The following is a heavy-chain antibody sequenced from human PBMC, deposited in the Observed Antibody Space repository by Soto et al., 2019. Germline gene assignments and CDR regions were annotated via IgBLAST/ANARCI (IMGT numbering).Heavy chain of an antibody. V-gene: IGHV4-39*01. CDR2: IYYRGNA. Sequence: SETLSLTCSVSDDSINSDKYYWGWIRQPPGKGMEWIGSIYYRGNAYYNPSPQTRVTISLDKSKSQFSLKLNSVTAAVSAVYFCARLEGRATISYYFDFWGPGALVTVSS. D-gene: IGHD3-3*01. J-gene: IGHJ4*02. CDR3: ARLEGRATISYYFDF. CDR1: DDSINSDKYY.